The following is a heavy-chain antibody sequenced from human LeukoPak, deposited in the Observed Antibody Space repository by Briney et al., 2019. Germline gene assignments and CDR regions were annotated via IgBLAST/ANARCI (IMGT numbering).Heavy chain of an antibody. CDR1: GFTFSDYY. CDR2: ISYDGSNK. CDR3: ARGSGYSYAFTGRERTKSRLDY. D-gene: IGHD5-18*01. J-gene: IGHJ4*02. Sequence: PGGSLRLSCAASGFTFSDYYMSWIRQTPGKGLEWVAVISYDGSNKYYTDSVKGRFTISRDNSKNTLYLQMNSLRAEDTAVYYCARGSGYSYAFTGRERTKSRLDYWGPGTLVTVSS. V-gene: IGHV3-30*03.